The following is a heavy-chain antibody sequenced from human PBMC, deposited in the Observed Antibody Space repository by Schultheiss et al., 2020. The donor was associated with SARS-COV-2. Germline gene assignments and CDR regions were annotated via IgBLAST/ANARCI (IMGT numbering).Heavy chain of an antibody. CDR1: GFTLSNYA. V-gene: IGHV3-23*01. CDR3: VKVGGAKDPHFDY. J-gene: IGHJ4*02. D-gene: IGHD3-16*01. Sequence: GGSLRLSCAASGFTLSNYAMIWVRQAPGKGLEWVSSISTSGGSTYYADSVKGRFTNSRDNSKNTLYLQMSSLRAEDTAVYYCVKVGGAKDPHFDYWGQGTLVTVSS. CDR2: ISTSGGST.